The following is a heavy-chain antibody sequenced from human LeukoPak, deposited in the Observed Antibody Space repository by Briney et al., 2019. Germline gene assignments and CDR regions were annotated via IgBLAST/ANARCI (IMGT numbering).Heavy chain of an antibody. CDR3: ATVLAGYSYGLSP. V-gene: IGHV1-46*01. J-gene: IGHJ5*02. Sequence: ASVTVSCKASGYIFTNYYIQWVRQAPGQGLEWMGMISPNSGGTTYAQRFHGRFTVTRDTSTSSVYMELSSLTSEDTAVYYCATVLAGYSYGLSPWGQGTLVTVSP. CDR1: GYIFTNYY. CDR2: ISPNSGGT. D-gene: IGHD5-18*01.